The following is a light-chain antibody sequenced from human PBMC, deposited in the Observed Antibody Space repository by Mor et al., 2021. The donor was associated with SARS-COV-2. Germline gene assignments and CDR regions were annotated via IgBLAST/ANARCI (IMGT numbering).Light chain of an antibody. J-gene: IGLJ1*01. CDR3: AAWDDSQSGLYV. V-gene: IGLV1-47*02. CDR2: SSD. Sequence: QLPGTARKLLIHSSDQLPSGVAYRFSGSKSGTSASLAISVLRSEEEADYYCAAWDDSQSGLYVFGTGTKDTV.